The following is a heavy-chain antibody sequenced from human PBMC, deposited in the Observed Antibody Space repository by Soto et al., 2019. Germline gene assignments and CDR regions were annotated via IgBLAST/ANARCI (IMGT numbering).Heavy chain of an antibody. D-gene: IGHD3-10*01. V-gene: IGHV4-31*03. J-gene: IGHJ4*02. Sequence: QVQLQESGPGLVKPSQTLSLTCTVSGGSINSGGYCWSWIRQHPGKGLDWIGCISYGGSTSYNPSPXRXXTIPVDTSKSQLSLKLTSVTAADTAVYYCSRGILVWGQGALITVSS. CDR3: SRGILV. CDR1: GGSINSGGYC. CDR2: ISYGGST.